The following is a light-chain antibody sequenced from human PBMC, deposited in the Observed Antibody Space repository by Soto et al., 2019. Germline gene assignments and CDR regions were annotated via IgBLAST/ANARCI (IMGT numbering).Light chain of an antibody. V-gene: IGLV2-11*01. CDR1: SSDVGGYNY. CDR3: CSYAGSYDYV. CDR2: DVS. Sequence: QSALTQPRSVSGSPGQSVTIPCPGTSSDVGGYNYVSWYQEQPGKAPKLMIYDVSKRPSGVPDRFSGSKSGNTASLTISGLQAEDEADYYCCSYAGSYDYVFGTGTKLTVL. J-gene: IGLJ1*01.